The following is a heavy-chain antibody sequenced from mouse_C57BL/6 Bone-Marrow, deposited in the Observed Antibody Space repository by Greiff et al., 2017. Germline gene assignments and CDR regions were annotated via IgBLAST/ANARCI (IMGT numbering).Heavy chain of an antibody. V-gene: IGHV1-15*01. D-gene: IGHD1-1*01. CDR2: IDPETGGT. CDR1: GYTFTDYE. J-gene: IGHJ2*01. CDR3: TRIEITTVVAGFDY. Sequence: QVQLQQSGAELVRPGASVTLSCKASGYTFTDYEMHWVKQTPVHGLEWIGAIDPETGGTAYNQKLKGKAILTADTSSSTAYMELRSLTSEDAASYYCTRIEITTVVAGFDYWGQGTTLTVSS.